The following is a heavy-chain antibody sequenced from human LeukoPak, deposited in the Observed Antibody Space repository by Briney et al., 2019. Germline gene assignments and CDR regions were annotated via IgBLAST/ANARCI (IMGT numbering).Heavy chain of an antibody. CDR1: GYTFTSYD. Sequence: ASVKVSCKASGYTFTSYDINWVRQATGQGLEWMGWMNPNSGNTGYAQKFQGRVTMTRNTSTSTAYMEPSSLRSEDTAVYYCARVRNYYGSSGYYYFYYWGQGTLVTVSS. J-gene: IGHJ4*02. CDR3: ARVRNYYGSSGYYYFYY. CDR2: MNPNSGNT. D-gene: IGHD3-22*01. V-gene: IGHV1-8*01.